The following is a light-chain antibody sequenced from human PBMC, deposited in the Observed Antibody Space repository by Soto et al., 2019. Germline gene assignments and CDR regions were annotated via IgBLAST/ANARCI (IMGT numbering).Light chain of an antibody. J-gene: IGLJ7*01. Sequence: QLVLTQSPSASASLGASVKLTCTLSSGHSSYAIAWHQQQPEKGPRYLMKLNSDGSHSKGDGIPDRFSGSSSGAERYLTISSLQSEDEADYYCQTWGTAGAVFGGGTQLTVL. CDR1: SGHSSYA. CDR3: QTWGTAGAV. CDR2: LNSDGSH. V-gene: IGLV4-69*01.